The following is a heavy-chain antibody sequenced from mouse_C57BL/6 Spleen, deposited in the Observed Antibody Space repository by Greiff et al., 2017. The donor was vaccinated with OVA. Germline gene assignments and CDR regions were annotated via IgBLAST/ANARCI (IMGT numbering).Heavy chain of an antibody. J-gene: IGHJ3*01. CDR2: IRSKSNNYAT. D-gene: IGHD2-4*01. CDR3: VRQRVYDYDGWFAY. V-gene: IGHV10-1*01. CDR1: GFSFNTYA. Sequence: DVQLVESGGGLVQPKGSLKLSCAASGFSFNTYAMNWVRQAPGKGLEWVARIRSKSNNYATYYADSVKDRFTISRDDSESMLYLQMNNLKTEDTAMYYCVRQRVYDYDGWFAYWGQGTLVTVSA.